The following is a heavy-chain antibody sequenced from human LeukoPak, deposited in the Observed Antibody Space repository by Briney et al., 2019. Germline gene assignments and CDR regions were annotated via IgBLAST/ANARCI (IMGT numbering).Heavy chain of an antibody. CDR1: GGSMSSGGYY. CDR3: ARANYYGSGSYYLAY. V-gene: IGHV4-31*03. D-gene: IGHD3-10*01. Sequence: SQTLSLTCTVSGGSMSSGGYYWSWIRQHPGKDLEWIGYIYYSGSTYYNPSLKSRVTISVDTSKNQFSLKLSSVTAADTAVYYCARANYYGSGSYYLAYWGEVTLVTVSS. CDR2: IYYSGST. J-gene: IGHJ4*02.